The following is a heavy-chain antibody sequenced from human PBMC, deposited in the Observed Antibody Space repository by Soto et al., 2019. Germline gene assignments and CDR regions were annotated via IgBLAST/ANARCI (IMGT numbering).Heavy chain of an antibody. CDR2: IYYSGST. D-gene: IGHD5-12*01. Sequence: SETLSLTCTVSGGSISSYYWSWIRQPPGKGLEWIGYIYYSGSTNYNPSLKSRVTISVDTSKNQFSLKLSSVTAADTAVYYCARDSLKGATLYLDYWGQGTLVTVSS. J-gene: IGHJ4*02. CDR1: GGSISSYY. V-gene: IGHV4-59*01. CDR3: ARDSLKGATLYLDY.